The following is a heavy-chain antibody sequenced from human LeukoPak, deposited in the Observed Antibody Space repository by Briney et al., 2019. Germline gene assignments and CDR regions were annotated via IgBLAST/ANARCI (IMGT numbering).Heavy chain of an antibody. CDR3: ARALRDGHYGSGSYLLH. D-gene: IGHD3-10*01. V-gene: IGHV1-18*01. Sequence: AYNCNTNYAQTLQGRVTMTTDTSTSTAYMELRSLRSDDTAVYYCARALRDGHYGSGSYLLHWGQGTLVTVSS. CDR2: AYNCNT. J-gene: IGHJ4*02.